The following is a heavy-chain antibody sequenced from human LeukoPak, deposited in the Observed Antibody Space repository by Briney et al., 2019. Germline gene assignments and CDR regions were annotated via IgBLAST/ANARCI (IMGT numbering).Heavy chain of an antibody. Sequence: ASVKVSCKASGNTFTSYYMHWVRQAPGQGLEWMGIINPSGGSTSYAQKFQGRVTMTRDTSTSTVYMELSSLRSEDTAVYYCAKEMATPYYYFDYWGQGTLVTVSS. CDR1: GNTFTSYY. CDR3: AKEMATPYYYFDY. CDR2: INPSGGST. D-gene: IGHD5-24*01. J-gene: IGHJ4*02. V-gene: IGHV1-46*01.